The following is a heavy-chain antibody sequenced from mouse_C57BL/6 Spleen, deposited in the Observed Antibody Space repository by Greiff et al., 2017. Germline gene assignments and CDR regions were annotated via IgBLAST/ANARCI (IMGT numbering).Heavy chain of an antibody. J-gene: IGHJ4*01. CDR1: GYAFTNYL. Sequence: QVQLQQSGAELVRPGTSVKVSCKASGYAFTNYLIEWVKQRPGQGLEWIGVINPGSGGTNYNEKFKGKATLTADTSSSSAYMQLSSLTSEDSAVYFCARGGRTGYAMDYWGQGTSVTVSS. CDR2: INPGSGGT. V-gene: IGHV1-54*01. CDR3: ARGGRTGYAMDY. D-gene: IGHD4-1*01.